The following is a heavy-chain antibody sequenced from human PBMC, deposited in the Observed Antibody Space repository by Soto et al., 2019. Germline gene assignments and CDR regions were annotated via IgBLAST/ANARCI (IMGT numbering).Heavy chain of an antibody. D-gene: IGHD5-18*01. V-gene: IGHV3-23*01. J-gene: IGHJ4*02. CDR2: ISGSGGST. CDR1: GFTFSSYA. Sequence: EVQLLESGGGLVQPGGSLRLSCAASGFTFSSYAMSWVRQAPGKGLEWVSAISGSGGSTYYADSVKGRFTISRDNSKNTLYLQMTSQRAEDTAVYYCAKSNNLRGYSYWGQGTLVTVSS. CDR3: AKSNNLRGYSY.